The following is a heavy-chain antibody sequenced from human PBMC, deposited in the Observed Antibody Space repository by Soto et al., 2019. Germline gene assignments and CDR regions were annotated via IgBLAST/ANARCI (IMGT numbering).Heavy chain of an antibody. V-gene: IGHV4-34*01. Sequence: SETLSLTCAVYGGSFSGCYWSWIRQPPGKGLEWIGEINHSGSTNYNPSLKSRVTISVDTSKNQFSLKLSSVTAADTAAYYCARADSSGYMGWGQGTLVTVSS. CDR3: ARADSSGYMG. J-gene: IGHJ4*02. CDR1: GGSFSGCY. CDR2: INHSGST. D-gene: IGHD3-22*01.